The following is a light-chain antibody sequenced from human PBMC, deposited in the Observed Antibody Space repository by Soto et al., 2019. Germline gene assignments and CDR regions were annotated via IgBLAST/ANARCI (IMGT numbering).Light chain of an antibody. CDR3: QQYNDWPPQLT. J-gene: IGKJ4*01. V-gene: IGKV3-15*01. Sequence: EIVMTQSPATLSVSVGERATLSCRASQTVSSKLAWYQQKPGQVPRLLIYGASTRATGIPARFTGSGSGTELTLTISSLQSEDFAVYYCQQYNDWPPQLTFGGGTKVEIK. CDR2: GAS. CDR1: QTVSSK.